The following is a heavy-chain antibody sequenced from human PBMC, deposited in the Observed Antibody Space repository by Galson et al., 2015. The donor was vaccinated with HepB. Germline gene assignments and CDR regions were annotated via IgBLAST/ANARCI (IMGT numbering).Heavy chain of an antibody. Sequence: SVKVSCKVSGYPLTDFPMRWVRQAPGKGLEWMGGFDPEDGETIYAQKFQGRVTMTEDTSTDTAYMELSSLRSEDTAVYYCATDYLRYSGYDFSYYYGMDVWGQGTTVTVSS. CDR3: ATDYLRYSGYDFSYYYGMDV. D-gene: IGHD5-12*01. V-gene: IGHV1-24*01. CDR1: GYPLTDFP. J-gene: IGHJ6*02. CDR2: FDPEDGET.